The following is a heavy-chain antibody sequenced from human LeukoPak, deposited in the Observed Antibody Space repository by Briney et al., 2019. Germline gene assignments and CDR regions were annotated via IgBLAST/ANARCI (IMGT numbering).Heavy chain of an antibody. J-gene: IGHJ2*01. V-gene: IGHV4-34*01. CDR1: GGSFSGYY. Sequence: SETLSLTCAVYGGSFSGYYWSWIRQPPGRGLEWIGEINHSGSTTYNPSLKSRVTISVDTSKKQFFLKLSSVTAADTAAYYCARRLDLWGRGTLVTVSS. CDR3: ARRLDL. CDR2: INHSGST.